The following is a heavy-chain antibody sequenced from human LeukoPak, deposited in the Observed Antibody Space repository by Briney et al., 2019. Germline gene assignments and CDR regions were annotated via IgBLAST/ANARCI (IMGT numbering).Heavy chain of an antibody. J-gene: IGHJ4*02. CDR1: GFTVSSNY. D-gene: IGHD1-7*01. CDR3: AAKVELRSNGPYFNS. Sequence: GGSLRLSCAPSGFTVSSNYMSWVRQAPGKGLEWVSVIYSGGDTFYADSVKGRFTIFRDNSKSTLYLQMNSLRAEDTAVYYCAAKVELRSNGPYFNSWGQGTLVTVSS. V-gene: IGHV3-53*01. CDR2: IYSGGDT.